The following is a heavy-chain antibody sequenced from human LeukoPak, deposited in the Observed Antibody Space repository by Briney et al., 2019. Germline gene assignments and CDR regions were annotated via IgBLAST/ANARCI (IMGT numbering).Heavy chain of an antibody. CDR2: IYHSGST. J-gene: IGHJ4*02. Sequence: PSETLSLTCAVSGASISSSYWWSWVRQPPGKGLEWIGEIYHSGSTNYNPSLKSRVTISVDTSKNQFSLKLSSVTAADTAVYYCARGDSSSWYFAPYYFDYWGLGTLVTVSS. CDR1: GASISSSYW. D-gene: IGHD6-13*01. V-gene: IGHV4-4*02. CDR3: ARGDSSSWYFAPYYFDY.